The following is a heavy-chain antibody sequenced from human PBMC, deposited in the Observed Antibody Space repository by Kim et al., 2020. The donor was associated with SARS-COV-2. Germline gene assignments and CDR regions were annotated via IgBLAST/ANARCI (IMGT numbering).Heavy chain of an antibody. D-gene: IGHD2-2*01. CDR3: AGVSGAAIFSFDPTYYYYYGMDV. J-gene: IGHJ6*02. V-gene: IGHV1-18*04. CDR2: ISAYNGNT. CDR1: GYTFTSYG. Sequence: ASVKVSCKASGYTFTSYGISWVRQAPGQGLEWMGWISAYNGNTNYAQKLQGRVTMTTDTSTSTAYMELRSLRSDDTAVYYCAGVSGAAIFSFDPTYYYYYGMDVCGQGTTVTVSS.